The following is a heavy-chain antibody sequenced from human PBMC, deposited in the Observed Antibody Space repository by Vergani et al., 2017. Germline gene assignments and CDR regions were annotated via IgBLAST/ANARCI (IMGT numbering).Heavy chain of an antibody. CDR1: GGSITSGSFY. V-gene: IGHV4-61*02. D-gene: IGHD1-26*01. Sequence: QVQLHESGPGLVKPSQTLSLTCTVSGGSITSGSFYWSWMRQPAGKGLEWIGRIHSSGTTNYNPSLKSRVTLSVDTSKHQLSLRMTSVTAADTAVYYCARKTWTSELSGFDWFDTWGQGTLVSVSS. J-gene: IGHJ5*02. CDR3: ARKTWTSELSGFDWFDT. CDR2: IHSSGTT.